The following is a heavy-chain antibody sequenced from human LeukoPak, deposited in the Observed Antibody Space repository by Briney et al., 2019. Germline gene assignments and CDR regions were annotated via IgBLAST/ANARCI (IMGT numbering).Heavy chain of an antibody. CDR2: IIPIFGTA. CDR3: ATERFGGDYVSGRLFDY. V-gene: IGHV1-69*06. J-gene: IGHJ4*02. Sequence: SVKVSCKASGGTFSSYAISWVRQAPGQGLEWMGGIIPIFGTAIYAQKFQGRVTMTEDTSTDTAYMELSSLRSEDTAVYYCATERFGGDYVSGRLFDYWGQGTLVTVSS. CDR1: GGTFSSYA. D-gene: IGHD4-17*01.